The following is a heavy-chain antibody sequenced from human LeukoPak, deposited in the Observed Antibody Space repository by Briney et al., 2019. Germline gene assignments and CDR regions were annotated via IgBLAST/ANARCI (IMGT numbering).Heavy chain of an antibody. J-gene: IGHJ1*01. D-gene: IGHD6-6*01. CDR2: INHSGST. CDR3: ARGASRYSSLKAEYFQH. CDR1: GGSFSGYY. V-gene: IGHV4-34*01. Sequence: SETLSLTCAVYGGSFSGYYWSWIRQPPGKGLEWIGEINHSGSTNYNPSLKSRVTISVDTSKNQFSLKLSSVTAADTAVYYCARGASRYSSLKAEYFQHWGQGTLVTASS.